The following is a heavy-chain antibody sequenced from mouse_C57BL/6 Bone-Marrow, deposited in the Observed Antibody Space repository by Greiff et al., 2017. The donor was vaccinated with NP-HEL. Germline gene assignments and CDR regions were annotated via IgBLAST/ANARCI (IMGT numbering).Heavy chain of an antibody. D-gene: IGHD2-3*01. CDR1: GFTFSSYT. J-gene: IGHJ1*03. V-gene: IGHV5-9*01. CDR3: ARPGIYDGWYFDV. Sequence: EVQGVESGGGLVKPGGSLKLSCAASGFTFSSYTMSWVRQTPEKRLEWVATISGGGGNTYYPDSVKGRFTISRDNAKNTLYLQMSSLRSEDTALYYCARPGIYDGWYFDVWGTGTTVTVSS. CDR2: ISGGGGNT.